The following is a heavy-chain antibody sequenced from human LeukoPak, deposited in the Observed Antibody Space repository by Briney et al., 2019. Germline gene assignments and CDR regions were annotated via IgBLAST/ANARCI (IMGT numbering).Heavy chain of an antibody. D-gene: IGHD3-9*01. J-gene: IGHJ5*02. Sequence: PSETLSLTCVVYGGSFSSYYWGWIRQPPGKGLEWIGSIFYSGSTYYNPSLKSRVTISVDTSNNQFSLKLSSVAAADTAVYYCARDRATYDILTGYYPNWFDPWGQGTLVTVSS. CDR1: GGSFSSYY. CDR2: IFYSGST. V-gene: IGHV4-39*07. CDR3: ARDRATYDILTGYYPNWFDP.